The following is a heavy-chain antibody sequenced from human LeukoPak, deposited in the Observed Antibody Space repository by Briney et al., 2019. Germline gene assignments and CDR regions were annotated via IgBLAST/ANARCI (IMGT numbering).Heavy chain of an antibody. J-gene: IGHJ4*02. Sequence: GASVKVSCKASGGTFSSYAISWVRQAPGQGLEWMGRIIPILGIANYGQKFQGRVTITADKSTSTAYMELSSLRSEDTAVYYCARGLRDTKTFITGWGQGTLVTVSS. V-gene: IGHV1-69*04. CDR3: ARGLRDTKTFITG. CDR2: IIPILGIA. D-gene: IGHD3-22*01. CDR1: GGTFSSYA.